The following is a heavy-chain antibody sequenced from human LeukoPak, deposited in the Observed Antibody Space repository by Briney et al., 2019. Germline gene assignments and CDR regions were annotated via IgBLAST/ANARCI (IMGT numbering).Heavy chain of an antibody. CDR2: INHSGST. CDR1: GGSISSYY. V-gene: IGHV4-34*01. Sequence: SETLSLTCTVSGGSISSYYWSWIRQPPGKGLEWIGEINHSGSTNYNPSLKSRVTISVDTSKNQFSLKLSSVTAADTAVYYCARETVDTAMVIDYWGQGTLVTVSS. J-gene: IGHJ4*02. D-gene: IGHD5-18*01. CDR3: ARETVDTAMVIDY.